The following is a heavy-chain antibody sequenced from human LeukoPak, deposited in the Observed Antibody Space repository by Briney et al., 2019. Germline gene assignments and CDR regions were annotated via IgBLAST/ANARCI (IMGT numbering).Heavy chain of an antibody. V-gene: IGHV3-11*01. CDR2: ISSSGSTI. Sequence: GGSLRLSCAASGFTFSDYYMSWIRQAPGKGLEWVSYISSSGSTIYYADSVKGRFTISRDNAKNSLYLQMNSLRAEDTAVYYCARTNYDYVWGSYRSFLHPDYWGQGTLVTVSS. CDR3: ARTNYDYVWGSYRSFLHPDY. CDR1: GFTFSDYY. D-gene: IGHD3-16*02. J-gene: IGHJ4*02.